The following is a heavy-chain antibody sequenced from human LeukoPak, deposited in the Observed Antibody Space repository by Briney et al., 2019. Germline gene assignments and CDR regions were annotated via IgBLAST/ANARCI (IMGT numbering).Heavy chain of an antibody. V-gene: IGHV1-24*01. D-gene: IGHD3-10*01. CDR3: AIRAITMVRGASMDV. CDR2: FDPEDGET. CDR1: GYTLTELS. Sequence: GASVKVSCKVSGYTLTELSMHWVRQAPGKGLEWMGGFDPEDGETIYAQKFQGRVTITADESTSTAYMELSSLRSEDTAVYYCAIRAITMVRGASMDVWGQGTTVTVSS. J-gene: IGHJ6*02.